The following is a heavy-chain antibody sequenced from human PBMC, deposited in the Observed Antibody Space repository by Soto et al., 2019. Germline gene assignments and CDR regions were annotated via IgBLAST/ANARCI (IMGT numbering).Heavy chain of an antibody. CDR3: ARGRDLTYYDILTGPSAPG. V-gene: IGHV1-8*01. J-gene: IGHJ4*02. D-gene: IGHD3-9*01. CDR1: GDTLASYE. CDR2: MNPNSGNT. Sequence: ASVTVSCTASGDTLASYESNCVRQAPGQGLEWMGWMNPNSGNTGYAQKFQGRVTMTRNTSISTAYMELSSLRSGDTAVYYCARGRDLTYYDILTGPSAPGWGQGTLVTVSS.